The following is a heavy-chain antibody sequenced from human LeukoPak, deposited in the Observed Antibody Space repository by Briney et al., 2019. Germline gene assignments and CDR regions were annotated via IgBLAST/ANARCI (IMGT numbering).Heavy chain of an antibody. J-gene: IGHJ4*02. CDR2: INPSGGST. Sequence: ASVNVSCKASACTFTSYYMHWVRQAPVQVLERMGIINPSGGSTSYAQKFQGRVTMTRDTSTSTVYMELSSLRSEDTAVYYCARDPRITGTKESDYWGQGTLVTVSS. D-gene: IGHD1-7*01. CDR3: ARDPRITGTKESDY. CDR1: ACTFTSYY. V-gene: IGHV1-46*01.